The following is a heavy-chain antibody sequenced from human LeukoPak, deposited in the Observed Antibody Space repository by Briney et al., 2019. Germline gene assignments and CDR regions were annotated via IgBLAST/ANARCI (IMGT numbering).Heavy chain of an antibody. D-gene: IGHD6-6*01. J-gene: IGHJ4*02. Sequence: PSETLSLTCTVSGVSISTSRYYWGWIRQPPGNGLECIGGIYYSGRNYYNPSLKSRVTISVDTSKNQFSLKLSSVTAADTAVYYCARVQYSSSVDSWGQGTLVTVSS. CDR3: ARVQYSSSVDS. V-gene: IGHV4-39*07. CDR1: GVSISTSRYY. CDR2: IYYSGRN.